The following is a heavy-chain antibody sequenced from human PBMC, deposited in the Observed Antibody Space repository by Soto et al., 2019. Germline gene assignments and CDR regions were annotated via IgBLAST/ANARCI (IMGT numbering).Heavy chain of an antibody. CDR1: GGSISNNNW. J-gene: IGHJ5*02. Sequence: PSETLSLTCVVSGGSISNNNWWTWVRQPPGKGLEWIAEIYHSGATNYNPSLRSRVTLSVDKSNNQVSLRLNSVTAADTAVYYCAGRLIEFLEWYDPCGARTPVTV. D-gene: IGHD1-1*01. V-gene: IGHV4-4*02. CDR2: IYHSGAT. CDR3: AGRLIEFLEWYDP.